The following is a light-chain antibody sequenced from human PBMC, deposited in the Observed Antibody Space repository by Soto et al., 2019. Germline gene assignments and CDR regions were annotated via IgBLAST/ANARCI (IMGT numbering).Light chain of an antibody. Sequence: QAVVTQPPSASGTPGQRVTISCSGSSSNIGSNYVYWYQQLPGTAPKLLIYRNNQRPSGVPDRFSGSKSGTSASLAISGLRSEDEADYYCAAWDDSLSVVVFGGGTQLTV. CDR1: SSNIGSNY. V-gene: IGLV1-47*01. CDR2: RNN. J-gene: IGLJ2*01. CDR3: AAWDDSLSVVV.